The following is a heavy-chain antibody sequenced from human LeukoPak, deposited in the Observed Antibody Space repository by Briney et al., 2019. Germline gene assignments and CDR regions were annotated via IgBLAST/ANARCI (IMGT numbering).Heavy chain of an antibody. CDR2: ISYSGST. V-gene: IGHV4-59*08. CDR1: GGSISSFH. D-gene: IGHD3-22*01. CDR3: ARFLLYYDISTYPNWFDP. J-gene: IGHJ5*02. Sequence: ASETLALTCTVSGGSISSFHWSWIRQPPGKGLEWIGYISYSGSTNYNPSLKSRVTISVDTSKNQFSLKLTSVTAADTAVYYCARFLLYYDISTYPNWFDPWGQGTLVTVSS.